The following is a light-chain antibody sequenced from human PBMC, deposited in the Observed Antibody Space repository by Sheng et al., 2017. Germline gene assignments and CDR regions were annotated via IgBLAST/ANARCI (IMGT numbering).Light chain of an antibody. Sequence: EVVMTQSPDSLSVSPGERATLSCRASQSVSIDLAWYQQKPGQAPRLLIYGASTRPTGIPARFSGSGSGTEFTLTISSLQSEDFAVYYCQQRSKWPPTFGGGTKVEIE. CDR3: QQRSKWPPT. J-gene: IGKJ4*01. CDR1: QSVSID. V-gene: IGKV3-15*01. CDR2: GAS.